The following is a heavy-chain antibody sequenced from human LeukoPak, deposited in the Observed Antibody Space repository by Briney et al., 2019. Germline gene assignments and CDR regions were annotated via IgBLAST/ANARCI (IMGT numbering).Heavy chain of an antibody. D-gene: IGHD2-8*02. CDR1: GFTFSSSA. J-gene: IGHJ5*02. V-gene: IGHV3-23*01. Sequence: GGSLRLSCAASGFTFSSSAMTWVRQAPGKGLEWVSAISADAVDTFYAPSVKGRFTISRDNSKNTMYLQINSLRAEDTAIYYCAKDVWWSVSWGQGTLVTVSS. CDR3: AKDVWWSVS. CDR2: ISADAVDT.